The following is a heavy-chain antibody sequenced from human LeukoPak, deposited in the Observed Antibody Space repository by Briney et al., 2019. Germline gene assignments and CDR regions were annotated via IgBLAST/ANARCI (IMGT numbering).Heavy chain of an antibody. CDR3: ARHVGAQVSLFYYYYGMDV. CDR2: ISSSGSTI. D-gene: IGHD5/OR15-5a*01. CDR1: GLTFSSYE. V-gene: IGHV3-48*03. J-gene: IGHJ6*02. Sequence: GGSLRLSCAASGLTFSSYEMNWVRQAPGKGPEWVSYISSSGSTIYYADSVKGRFTISRDNAKNSLYLQMNSLRAEDTAVYYCARHVGAQVSLFYYYYGMDVWGQGTTVTVSS.